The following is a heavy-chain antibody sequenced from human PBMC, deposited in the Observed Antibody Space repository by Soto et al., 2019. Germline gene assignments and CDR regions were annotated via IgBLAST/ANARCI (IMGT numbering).Heavy chain of an antibody. J-gene: IGHJ6*02. Sequence: SVKVSCKASGFTFTSSAVQWVRQARGQRLEWIGWIVVGSGNTNYAQKFQERVTITRDMSTSTAYMELSSLRSEDTAVYYCAAAISNVLLWFGEPYYYYYGMDVWGQGTTVTVSS. V-gene: IGHV1-58*01. CDR2: IVVGSGNT. CDR3: AAAISNVLLWFGEPYYYYYGMDV. CDR1: GFTFTSSA. D-gene: IGHD3-10*01.